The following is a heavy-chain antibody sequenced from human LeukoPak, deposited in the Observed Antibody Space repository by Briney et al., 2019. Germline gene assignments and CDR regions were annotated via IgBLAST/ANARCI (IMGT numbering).Heavy chain of an antibody. D-gene: IGHD2/OR15-2a*01. CDR3: ARVRFLKHLHPVRP. CDR1: GYTFTSYG. CDR2: ISAYNGNT. V-gene: IGHV1-18*01. Sequence: ASVKVSCKASGYTFTSYGISWVRQAPGQGLEWMGWISAYNGNTNYAQKLQGRVTMTTDTSTSTAYMELRSLRSDDTAVYYCARVRFLKHLHPVRPWGPATLVTVSS. J-gene: IGHJ5*02.